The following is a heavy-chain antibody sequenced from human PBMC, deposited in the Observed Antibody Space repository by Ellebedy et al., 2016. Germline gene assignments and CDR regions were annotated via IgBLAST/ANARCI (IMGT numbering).Heavy chain of an antibody. CDR3: AREGDCGGDCSPTHFDY. CDR1: GDSISSYY. V-gene: IGHV4-4*07. D-gene: IGHD2-21*02. CDR2: VYTSGST. J-gene: IGHJ4*02. Sequence: SETLSLTCTVSGDSISSYYWSWIRQPAGKALEWIGRVYTSGSTNYNPSLKSRVTMSIDTSKNQFSVRLSSVTAADTALYYCAREGDCGGDCSPTHFDYWGQGTLVTVSS.